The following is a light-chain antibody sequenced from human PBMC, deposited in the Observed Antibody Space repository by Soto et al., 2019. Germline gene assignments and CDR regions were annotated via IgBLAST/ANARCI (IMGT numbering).Light chain of an antibody. Sequence: EVMLTQSPGTLSLSPGERATLSCRASQSIFSNYLAWYQQKSGQAPRLLIYGASNRATGIPDRFSGSGSGTDFTLTISRLEPEDFAVYSCQQYGTSPRTFGQGTKVDFK. CDR2: GAS. V-gene: IGKV3-20*01. CDR1: QSIFSNY. J-gene: IGKJ1*01. CDR3: QQYGTSPRT.